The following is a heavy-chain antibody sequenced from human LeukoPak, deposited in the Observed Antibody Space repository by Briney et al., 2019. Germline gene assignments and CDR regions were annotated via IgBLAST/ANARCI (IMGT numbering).Heavy chain of an antibody. CDR1: GFTFSSYE. CDR2: ISSSGTTT. CDR3: ARGFGYGFDN. D-gene: IGHD5-18*01. Sequence: GGSLRLSCAASGFTFSSYEMNWVGQAPGKGLEWVSYISSSGTTTYYADSMKGRLTISRNNAKNSLDLQVNSLRAEDTAVYYCARGFGYGFDNWGQGTLVTVSS. V-gene: IGHV3-48*03. J-gene: IGHJ4*02.